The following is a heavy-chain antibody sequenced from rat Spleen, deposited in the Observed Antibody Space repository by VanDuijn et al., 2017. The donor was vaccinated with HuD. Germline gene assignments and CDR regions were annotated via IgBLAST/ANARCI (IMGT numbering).Heavy chain of an antibody. CDR2: MRYNGDT. Sequence: QVQLKESGPGLVQPSQTLSLTCTVSGFSLTSYNIHWVRKPPGKGLEWMGRMRYNGDTSYNSALKSRLSISRDTSKSQVFLKMNSLQTEDTATYYCARELPGYNPFDYWGQGVMVTVSS. CDR3: ARELPGYNPFDY. V-gene: IGHV2-63*01. D-gene: IGHD1-4*01. CDR1: GFSLTSYN. J-gene: IGHJ2*01.